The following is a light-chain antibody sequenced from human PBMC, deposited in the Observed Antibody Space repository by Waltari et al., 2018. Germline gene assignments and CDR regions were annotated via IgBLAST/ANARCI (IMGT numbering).Light chain of an antibody. Sequence: QSVLTPAPSASRTPGQRVILSRAGSSSNIGSNPANWYQQLPGTAPKLLIYTNNYRPPWVPDRFSGSKSGTSASLAISGLQSEDEADYFCAAWDDSLNGVVFAGGTKLTVL. CDR3: AAWDDSLNGVV. CDR1: SSNIGSNP. V-gene: IGLV1-44*01. CDR2: TNN. J-gene: IGLJ2*01.